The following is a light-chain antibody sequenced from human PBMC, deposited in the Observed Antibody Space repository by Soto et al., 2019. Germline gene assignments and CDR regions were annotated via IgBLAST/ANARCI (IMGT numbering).Light chain of an antibody. CDR3: QQYYSTPRT. CDR2: WAS. Sequence: DIVMTQSPDSLAVSLGERATINCKSSQTFLDSSNNKDYLTWYQQKPGQPPKLLIYWASTREFGVPDRFSGSGSGTDFTLTISSLQAEDVAVYYCQQYYSTPRTFGHGTKVEIK. V-gene: IGKV4-1*01. CDR1: QTFLDSSNNKDY. J-gene: IGKJ1*01.